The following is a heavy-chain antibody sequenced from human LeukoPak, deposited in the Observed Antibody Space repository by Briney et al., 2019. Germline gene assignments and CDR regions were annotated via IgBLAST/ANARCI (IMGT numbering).Heavy chain of an antibody. CDR1: GFTFSDYY. J-gene: IGHJ6*03. CDR2: ISSSGSTI. Sequence: GGSLRLSCAASGFTFSDYYMSWIRQAPGKGLEWVSYISSSGSTIYYADSVKGRFTISRDNAKNSLYLQMNSLRAEDTAVYYCAREDRLSPCYYYMDVWGKGTTVTVSS. D-gene: IGHD3-16*01. V-gene: IGHV3-11*04. CDR3: AREDRLSPCYYYMDV.